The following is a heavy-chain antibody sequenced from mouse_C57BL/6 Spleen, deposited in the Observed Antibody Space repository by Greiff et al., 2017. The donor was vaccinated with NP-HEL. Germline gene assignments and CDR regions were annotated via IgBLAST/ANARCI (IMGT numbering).Heavy chain of an antibody. CDR1: GYAFSSSW. V-gene: IGHV1-82*01. CDR3: ARSRFEYEGAMDY. Sequence: QVQLQQSGPELVKPGASVKISCKASGYAFSSSWMNWVKQRPGKGLEWIGRIYPGDGDTNYNGKFKGKATLTADKSSSTAYMQLSSLTSEDSAVYFCARSRFEYEGAMDYWGQGTSVTVSS. D-gene: IGHD2-4*01. J-gene: IGHJ4*01. CDR2: IYPGDGDT.